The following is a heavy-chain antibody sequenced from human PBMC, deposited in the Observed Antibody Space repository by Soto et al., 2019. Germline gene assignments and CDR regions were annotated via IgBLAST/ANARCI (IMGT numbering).Heavy chain of an antibody. Sequence: PGGSLRLSCAASGFTFSSYAMSWVRQAPGKGLEWVSAISCSGGRTYYADSVKCRFPISRDDSKNTLYLKMNSLCAEDTAVYYCAQALHPHQLFPLPNCFDPWGQGTLVTVSS. J-gene: IGHJ5*02. CDR2: ISCSGGRT. D-gene: IGHD2-2*01. V-gene: IGHV3-23*01. CDR3: AQALHPHQLFPLPNCFDP. CDR1: GFTFSSYA.